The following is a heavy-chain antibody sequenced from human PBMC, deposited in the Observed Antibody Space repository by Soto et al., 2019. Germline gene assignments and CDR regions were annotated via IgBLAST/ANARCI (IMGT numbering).Heavy chain of an antibody. CDR3: ARAATFYCIRTTCYADS. CDR1: GFTFTNYA. CDR2: ISGNGGNT. Sequence: QLLESGGGLVQPGGSLRLSCAAYGFTFTNYAMSWVRQAPGKGLEWVAIISGNGGNTFYPESVKDRFTISRDNSENALSLHMNSLGADDTSVYYCARAATFYCIRTTCYADSWGQGTLVTVSS. D-gene: IGHD2-2*01. V-gene: IGHV3-23*01. J-gene: IGHJ5*01.